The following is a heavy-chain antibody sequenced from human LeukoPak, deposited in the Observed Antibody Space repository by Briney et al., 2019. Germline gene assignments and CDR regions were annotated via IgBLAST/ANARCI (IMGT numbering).Heavy chain of an antibody. CDR2: INHSGST. D-gene: IGHD2-15*01. CDR3: ASVVVATAWFDF. CDR1: GGSFSGYY. J-gene: IGHJ4*02. Sequence: SETLSLTCAVYGGSFSGYYWSWIRQPPGKGLEWIGEINHSGSTNYNPSLKSRVTISVDTSKNQFSLKLSSVTAADTAVSYCASVVVATAWFDFWGQGTLVTVSS. V-gene: IGHV4-34*01.